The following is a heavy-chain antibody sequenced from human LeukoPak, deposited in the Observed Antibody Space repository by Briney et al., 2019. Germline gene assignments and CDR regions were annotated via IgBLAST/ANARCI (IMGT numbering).Heavy chain of an antibody. CDR2: IIPIFGTA. CDR1: GGTFSSYA. J-gene: IGHJ4*02. CDR3: ARGNPRLFLESPMDY. Sequence: ASVKVSCKASGGTFSSYAISWVRQAPGQGLEWMGGIIPIFGTANYAQKFQGRVTITTDESTSTAYMELSSLRSENTAVYYCARGNPRLFLESPMDYWGQGTLVTVSS. D-gene: IGHD3-3*01. V-gene: IGHV1-69*05.